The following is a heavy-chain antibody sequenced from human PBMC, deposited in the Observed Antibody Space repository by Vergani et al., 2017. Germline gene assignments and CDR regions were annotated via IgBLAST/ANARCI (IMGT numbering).Heavy chain of an antibody. CDR2: ISSSGSTI. D-gene: IGHD3-3*01. Sequence: EVQLVESGGGLVQPGGSLRLSCAASGFTFSSYEMNWVRQAPGKGLEWVSYISSSGSTIYYADSVKGRFTLARDNAKNSLYLQRNSLRAEDTAVYYCARDWGGGSYYDFWSGYSYFDYWGQGTLVTVSS. CDR3: ARDWGGGSYYDFWSGYSYFDY. V-gene: IGHV3-48*03. J-gene: IGHJ4*02. CDR1: GFTFSSYE.